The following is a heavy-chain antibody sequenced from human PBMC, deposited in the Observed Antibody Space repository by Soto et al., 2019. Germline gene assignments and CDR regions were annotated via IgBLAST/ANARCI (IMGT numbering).Heavy chain of an antibody. CDR1: GYTFTSYY. CDR2: INPSGGST. CDR3: ARYDFWSGSAPGGWFDP. D-gene: IGHD3-3*01. Sequence: QVQLVQSGAEVKKPGASVKVSCKASGYTFTSYYILWVRQAPGQGLEWMAIINPSGGSTSYAQKLQGRVTRTRGTSTSTVYMELSSLRSEDTAVYYCARYDFWSGSAPGGWFDPWGQGTLVTVSS. V-gene: IGHV1-46*04. J-gene: IGHJ5*02.